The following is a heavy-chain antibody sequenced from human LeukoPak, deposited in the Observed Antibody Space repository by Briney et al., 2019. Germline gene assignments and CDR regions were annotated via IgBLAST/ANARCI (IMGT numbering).Heavy chain of an antibody. V-gene: IGHV4-59*08. CDR1: GGSISTYY. CDR3: ARPGYGGNSGSFGY. D-gene: IGHD4-23*01. J-gene: IGHJ4*02. Sequence: PSETLSLTCTVSGGSISTYYWNWIRQPPGKGLEWIGYIYYSGSTNYNPSLTGRVTISVDTSKNQFSLKLSSVTAADTAVYYCARPGYGGNSGSFGYWGQGTLVTVSS. CDR2: IYYSGST.